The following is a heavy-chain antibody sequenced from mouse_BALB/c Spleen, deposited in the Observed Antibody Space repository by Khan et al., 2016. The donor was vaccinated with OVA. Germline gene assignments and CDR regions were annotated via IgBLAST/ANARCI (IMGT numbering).Heavy chain of an antibody. CDR2: ISNGGGST. J-gene: IGHJ4*01. CDR3: ARQRYGAMDY. Sequence: EVELVESGGGLVQPGGSLKLSCATSGFTFSDYYMYWVRQTPEKRLEWVAYISNGGGSTYYPDTVKGRFTISRDNAKNILYLQMSRLKSEDTAMFYRARQRYGAMDYWGQGTSVTVSS. D-gene: IGHD1-1*01. V-gene: IGHV5-12*02. CDR1: GFTFSDYY.